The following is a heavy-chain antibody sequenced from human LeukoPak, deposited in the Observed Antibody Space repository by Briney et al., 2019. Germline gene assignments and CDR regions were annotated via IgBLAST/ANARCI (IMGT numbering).Heavy chain of an antibody. CDR1: GYRFTSYW. V-gene: IGHV5-51*01. J-gene: IGHJ6*03. CDR2: IYPGDSDT. Sequence: GESLKISCKGSGYRFTSYWIGWVRQMPGKGLEWMGIIYPGDSDTRYSPSFQGQVTISADKSISTAYLQWSSLKASDTAMYYCARTYSSSPFTPPYYYYMDVWGKGTTVTVSS. D-gene: IGHD6-13*01. CDR3: ARTYSSSPFTPPYYYYMDV.